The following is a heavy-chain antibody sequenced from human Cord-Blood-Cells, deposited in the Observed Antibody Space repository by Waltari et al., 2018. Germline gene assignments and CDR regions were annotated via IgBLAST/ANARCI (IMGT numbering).Heavy chain of an antibody. D-gene: IGHD3-22*01. V-gene: IGHV4-4*02. Sequence: QVQLQESGPGLVKPSGTLSLTGAASGCSISSSNWGSWVRQPPGKGLEWIGEIYHSGSTNYNPSLKSRVTISVDKSKNQFSLKLSSVTAADTAVYYCASYDSSGYYFDYWGQGTLVTVSS. CDR2: IYHSGST. CDR1: GCSISSSNW. J-gene: IGHJ4*02. CDR3: ASYDSSGYYFDY.